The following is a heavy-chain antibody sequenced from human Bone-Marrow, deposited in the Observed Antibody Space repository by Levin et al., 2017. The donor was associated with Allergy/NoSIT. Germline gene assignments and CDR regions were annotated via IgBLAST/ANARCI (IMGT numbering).Heavy chain of an antibody. D-gene: IGHD6-19*01. V-gene: IGHV3-48*02. Sequence: ETLSLTCAASGFTFSSYSMTWVRQAPGKGLEWVSFITSSSASIYYADSVKGRFTISRDNAKNSLYLQMNSLRDEDTAVYYCARDGGWFFDYWGQGTLVPVSS. CDR3: ARDGGWFFDY. CDR1: GFTFSSYS. J-gene: IGHJ4*02. CDR2: ITSSSASI.